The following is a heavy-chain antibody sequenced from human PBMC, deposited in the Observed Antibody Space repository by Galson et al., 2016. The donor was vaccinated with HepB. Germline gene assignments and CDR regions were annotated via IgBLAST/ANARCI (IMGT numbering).Heavy chain of an antibody. CDR3: ARLKLPTPGNWFDP. CDR1: GYTFTNYW. CDR2: IDPSDSYV. D-gene: IGHD1-1*01. J-gene: IGHJ5*02. Sequence: QSGAEVKKPGQSLRISCKGSGYTFTNYWITWVRQMPGKGLEWMGRIDPSDSYVKYSPSFQGHVTISVDKSINTAFLQWSTLGASDTAMYYCARLKLPTPGNWFDPWGQGTLVTVSS. V-gene: IGHV5-10-1*01.